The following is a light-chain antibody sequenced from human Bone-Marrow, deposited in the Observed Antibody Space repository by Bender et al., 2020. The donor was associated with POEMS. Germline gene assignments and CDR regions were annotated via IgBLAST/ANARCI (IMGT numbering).Light chain of an antibody. CDR2: EDN. CDR1: SGSIASTY. CDR3: QSYNTTNPHWV. V-gene: IGLV6-57*01. Sequence: NFMLTQPHSVSESPGKTVTIPCTRSSGSIASTYVQWYQQRPVSSPTTVIYEDNRRPSGVPDRFSGSVDTSSNSASLTISGLKTEDEAHYYCQSYNTTNPHWVFGGGTKLTVL. J-gene: IGLJ3*02.